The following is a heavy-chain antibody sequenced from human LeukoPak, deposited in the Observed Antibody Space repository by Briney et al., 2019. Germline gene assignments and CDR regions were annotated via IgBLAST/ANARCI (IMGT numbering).Heavy chain of an antibody. V-gene: IGHV3-23*01. J-gene: IGHJ4*02. CDR3: AKVPQTYYYDSSGYSVGKYYFDY. Sequence: GGSLRLSCAASGFTFSSYAMSWVRQAPGKGLEWVSAISGSGGSTYYADSVKGRFTISRDNSKNTLYLQMNSLRAEDTAVYYCAKVPQTYYYDSSGYSVGKYYFDYWSQGTLVTVSS. CDR2: ISGSGGST. CDR1: GFTFSSYA. D-gene: IGHD3-22*01.